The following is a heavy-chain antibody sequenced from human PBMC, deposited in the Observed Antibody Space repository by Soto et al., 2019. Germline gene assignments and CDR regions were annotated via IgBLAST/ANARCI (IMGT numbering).Heavy chain of an antibody. CDR3: STDPNGDYIGAFEN. CDR1: RFSFSNYA. J-gene: IGHJ3*02. D-gene: IGHD4-17*01. CDR2: ITGSGGGT. Sequence: EVQLLESGGRLVPPGGSLRLSCAGSRFSFSNYAMTWARQAPGEGLEWVSSITGSGGGTTYADSVKGRFTISRDNSKNILYLQTDSLRADDTAVYYCSTDPNGDYIGAFENWGQVTMVTVSS. V-gene: IGHV3-23*01.